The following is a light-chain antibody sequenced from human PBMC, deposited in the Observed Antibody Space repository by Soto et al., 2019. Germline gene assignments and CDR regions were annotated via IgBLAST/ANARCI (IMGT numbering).Light chain of an antibody. J-gene: IGLJ1*01. CDR1: SSDVGGYNY. CDR2: GVS. Sequence: QSALTQPPSASGSPGQSVTISCTGTSSDVGGYNYVSWYQQHPGKAHKLMIYGVSKRPSGVPDRFSGSKSGNTASLTVSWLQAEDEADYYCSSYAGSNNYVFGTGTKLTVL. V-gene: IGLV2-8*01. CDR3: SSYAGSNNYV.